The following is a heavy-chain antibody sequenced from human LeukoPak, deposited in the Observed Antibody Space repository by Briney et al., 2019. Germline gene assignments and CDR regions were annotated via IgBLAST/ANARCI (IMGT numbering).Heavy chain of an antibody. J-gene: IGHJ6*03. CDR2: ISGSGGST. CDR1: GFTFSSYA. V-gene: IGHV3-23*01. CDR3: AKATVTTTYYYYYMDV. D-gene: IGHD4-11*01. Sequence: GGSLRLPCAASGFTFSSYAMSWVRQAPGKGLEWVSAISGSGGSTYYADSVKGRFTISRDNSKSTLYLQMNSLRAEDTALYYCAKATVTTTYYYYYMDVWGKGTTVTVSS.